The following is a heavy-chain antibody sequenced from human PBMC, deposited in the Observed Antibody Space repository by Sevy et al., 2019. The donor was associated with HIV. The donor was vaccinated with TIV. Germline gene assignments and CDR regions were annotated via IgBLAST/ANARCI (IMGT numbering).Heavy chain of an antibody. CDR2: IGGRGSAT. V-gene: IGHV3-23*01. CDR3: AKHFIPDISDGWFFDV. J-gene: IGHJ2*01. CDR1: GFTFNTYA. D-gene: IGHD3-9*01. Sequence: GGSLRLSCGASGFTFNTYAMIWVRQTPRKGLEWVASIGGRGSATIYADSVKGRFTISRDNSRNILYLQLNSLRVEDSALYYCAKHFIPDISDGWFFDVWGRGTLVTVSS.